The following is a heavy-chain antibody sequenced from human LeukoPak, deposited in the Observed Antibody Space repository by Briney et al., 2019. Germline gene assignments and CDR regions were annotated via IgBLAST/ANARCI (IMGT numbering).Heavy chain of an antibody. Sequence: SETLSLTCAVSGGSFSGYYWSWIRQPPGKGLEWIGEINHRGSTNYNPSLKSRVIISVDTSKNQFSLKLSSVTAADTAVYYCARGGITIFGVVTRPFDYWGQGTLVTVSS. CDR3: ARGGITIFGVVTRPFDY. J-gene: IGHJ4*02. CDR2: INHRGST. V-gene: IGHV4-34*01. D-gene: IGHD3-3*01. CDR1: GGSFSGYY.